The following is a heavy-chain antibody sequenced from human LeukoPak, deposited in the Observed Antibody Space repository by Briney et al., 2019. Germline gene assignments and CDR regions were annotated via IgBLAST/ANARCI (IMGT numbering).Heavy chain of an antibody. V-gene: IGHV4-39*01. CDR3: ASGVVVVAAPEGWY. D-gene: IGHD2-15*01. Sequence: VKPSETLSLTCTVSGGSISSSSYYWGWIRQPPGKGLEWIGSIYYSGSTYYNPSLKSRVTISVDTSKNQFSLKLSSVTAADTAVYYCASGVVVVAAPEGWYWGQGTLVTVSS. CDR2: IYYSGST. CDR1: GGSISSSSYY. J-gene: IGHJ4*02.